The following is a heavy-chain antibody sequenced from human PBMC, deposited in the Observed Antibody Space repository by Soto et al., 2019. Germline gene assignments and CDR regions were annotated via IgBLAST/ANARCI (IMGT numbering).Heavy chain of an antibody. Sequence: QVQLVQSGAEVKKPGASVKVSCKASGYTFTSYGISWVRQAPGQGLEWMGWISAYNGNTNYAQKLQGRVTMTTDTSTSTAYMELRSRRSDDTAVYYCARDPLRTYYYGSGSPRRTHFDYWGQGTLVTVSS. J-gene: IGHJ4*02. D-gene: IGHD3-10*01. CDR1: GYTFTSYG. CDR2: ISAYNGNT. V-gene: IGHV1-18*01. CDR3: ARDPLRTYYYGSGSPRRTHFDY.